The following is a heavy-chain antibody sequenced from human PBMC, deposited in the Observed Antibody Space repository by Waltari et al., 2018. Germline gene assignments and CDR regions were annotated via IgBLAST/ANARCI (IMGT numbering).Heavy chain of an antibody. Sequence: QVQLQESGPGLVKPSQTLSLTCTVSGGSISSGDYYRSWIRQPPGKGLEWIGYIYYSGSTYYNPSLKSRVTISVDTSKNQFSLKLSSVTAADTAVYYCTGYGDYGHYYYGMDVWGQGTTVTVSS. CDR1: GGSISSGDYY. J-gene: IGHJ6*02. V-gene: IGHV4-30-4*01. D-gene: IGHD4-17*01. CDR2: IYYSGST. CDR3: TGYGDYGHYYYGMDV.